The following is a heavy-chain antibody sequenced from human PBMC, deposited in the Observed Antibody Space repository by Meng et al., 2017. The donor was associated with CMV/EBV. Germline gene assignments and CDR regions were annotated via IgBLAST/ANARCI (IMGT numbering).Heavy chain of an antibody. Sequence: QLQLQGSGPGLVKPSETLSLTCTVSGGSISSSSYYWGWIRQPPGKGLEWIGSIYYSGSTYYNPSLKSRVTISVDTSKNQFSLKLSSVTAADTAVYYCARSIAARPYRYNWFDPWGQGTLVTVSS. CDR1: GGSISSSSYY. CDR3: ARSIAARPYRYNWFDP. J-gene: IGHJ5*02. D-gene: IGHD6-6*01. V-gene: IGHV4-39*07. CDR2: IYYSGST.